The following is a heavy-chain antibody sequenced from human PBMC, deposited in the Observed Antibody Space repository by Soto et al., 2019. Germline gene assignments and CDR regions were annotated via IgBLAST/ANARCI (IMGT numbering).Heavy chain of an antibody. CDR1: GFTFSSYA. V-gene: IGHV3-23*01. Sequence: GGSLRLSCAASGFTFSSYAMSWVRQAPGKGLEWVSAISGSGGSTYYADSVKGRFTISRDNSKNTLYLQMNSLRAEDTAVYYCAKVKAAAVLGGSRPEYYFDYWGQGTLVTVSS. J-gene: IGHJ4*02. CDR3: AKVKAAAVLGGSRPEYYFDY. CDR2: ISGSGGST. D-gene: IGHD2-15*01.